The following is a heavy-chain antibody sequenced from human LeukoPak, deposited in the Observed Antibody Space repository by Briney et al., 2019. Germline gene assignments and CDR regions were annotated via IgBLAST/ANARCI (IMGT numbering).Heavy chain of an antibody. J-gene: IGHJ4*02. V-gene: IGHV3-48*02. CDR1: GFXFSTYN. Sequence: PGGSLRLSCAASGFXFSTYNINWVRQAPGKGLEWVSYISTDSDSIYYADSVKGRFTISRDNAKNSLYLQMNSLRDEDTAVYYCARVSFGGYSYGYVDFWGQGTLVTVSS. CDR2: ISTDSDSI. CDR3: ARVSFGGYSYGYVDF. D-gene: IGHD5-18*01.